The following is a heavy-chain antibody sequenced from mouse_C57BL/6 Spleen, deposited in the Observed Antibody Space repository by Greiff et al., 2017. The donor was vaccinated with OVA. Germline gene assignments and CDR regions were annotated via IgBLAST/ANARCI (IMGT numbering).Heavy chain of an antibody. Sequence: VKLMESGAELVRPGASVKLSCKASGYTFTDYYINWVKQRPGQGLEWIARIYPGSGNTYYNEKFKGKATLTAEKSSSTAYMQLSSLTSEDSAVYFGARDGIYYYGSSYAMDYWGQGTSVTVSA. CDR2: IYPGSGNT. CDR1: GYTFTDYY. J-gene: IGHJ4*01. V-gene: IGHV1-76*01. D-gene: IGHD1-1*01. CDR3: ARDGIYYYGSSYAMDY.